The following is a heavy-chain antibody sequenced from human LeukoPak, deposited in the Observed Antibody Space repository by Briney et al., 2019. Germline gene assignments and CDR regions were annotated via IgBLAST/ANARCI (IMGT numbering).Heavy chain of an antibody. CDR1: GFTFSSYG. J-gene: IGHJ6*03. Sequence: GGSLRLSCAASGFTFSSYGMHWVRQAPGKGLEWVAFIRYDGSNKYYADSVKGRFTISRDNAKNSLYLQMNSLRAEDTAVYYCARDAIPDTAMDYYYYMDVWGKGTTVTVSS. D-gene: IGHD5-18*01. V-gene: IGHV3-30*02. CDR3: ARDAIPDTAMDYYYYMDV. CDR2: IRYDGSNK.